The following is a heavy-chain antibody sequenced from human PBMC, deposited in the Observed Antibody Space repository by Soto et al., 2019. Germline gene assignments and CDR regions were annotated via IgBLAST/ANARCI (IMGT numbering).Heavy chain of an antibody. J-gene: IGHJ6*03. CDR1: GFTFETYA. V-gene: IGHV3-33*01. D-gene: IGHD3-16*01. CDR3: ARGVGGRTYSYNYIDV. CDR2: TWYDGSNE. Sequence: QVHLVESGGGVVQPGSSLRVSCVASGFTFETYAMHWVRQAPGKGLEWVGSTWYDGSNEYYGDYVRGRFTISRDNSTGTLYLQLNSLRGEDTAVYYCARGVGGRTYSYNYIDVWGNGTRVTV.